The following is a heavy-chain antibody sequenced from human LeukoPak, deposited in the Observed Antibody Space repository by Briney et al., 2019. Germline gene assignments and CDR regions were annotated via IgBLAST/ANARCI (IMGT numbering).Heavy chain of an antibody. D-gene: IGHD3-16*01. CDR3: AKDLTYTSQGGSDS. J-gene: IGHJ4*02. CDR2: IRYDGNSE. CDR1: GFTLSTYD. V-gene: IGHV3-30*02. Sequence: GGSLRLSCTASGFTLSTYDMHWVRQAPGKGLQWVTFIRYDGNSESYADSVKGRFIISRDNSKNTLYLQMNSLRAEDTALYFCAKDLTYTSQGGSDSWGQGTLVIVSS.